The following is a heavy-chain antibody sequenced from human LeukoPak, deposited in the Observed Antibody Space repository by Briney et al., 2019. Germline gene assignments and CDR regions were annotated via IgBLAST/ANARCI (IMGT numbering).Heavy chain of an antibody. CDR1: GGSISSYY. CDR3: AREGPYGSGSFLDP. V-gene: IGHV4-59*01. CDR2: IYYSGST. Sequence: PSETLSLTCTVSGGSISSYYWSWIRQPPGKGLEWIGYIYYSGSTNYNPSLKSRVTISVDTSKNQFSLKLSSVTAADTAVYYCAREGPYGSGSFLDPWGQGTLVTVSS. D-gene: IGHD3-10*01. J-gene: IGHJ5*02.